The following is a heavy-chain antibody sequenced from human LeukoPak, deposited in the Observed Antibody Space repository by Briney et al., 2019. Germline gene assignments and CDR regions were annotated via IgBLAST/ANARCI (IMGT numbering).Heavy chain of an antibody. CDR2: IYTSGST. CDR3: ARGGCSGGSCYVDY. J-gene: IGHJ4*02. Sequence: SETLSLTCTVSAGSISSYYWSWIRQPAGKGLEWIGRIYTSGSTNYNPSLKSRVTISVDTSKNQFSLKLSSVTAADTAVSYCARGGCSGGSCYVDYWGQGTLVTVS. D-gene: IGHD2-15*01. CDR1: AGSISSYY. V-gene: IGHV4-4*07.